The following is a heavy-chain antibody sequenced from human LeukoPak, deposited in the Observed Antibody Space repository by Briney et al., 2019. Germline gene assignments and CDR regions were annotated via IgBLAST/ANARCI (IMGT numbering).Heavy chain of an antibody. CDR2: IYYSGST. Sequence: SETLSITCTVSGGSISSSTYYWGWIRQPPGKGLEWIGSIYYSGSTYYNPSINSRVTISVDTSKNQFSLSSVTAADTAVYYCARHSRGPAAGPAFDYWGQGTLVTVSS. J-gene: IGHJ4*02. D-gene: IGHD6-13*01. V-gene: IGHV4-39*01. CDR3: ARHSRGPAAGPAFDY. CDR1: GGSISSSTYY.